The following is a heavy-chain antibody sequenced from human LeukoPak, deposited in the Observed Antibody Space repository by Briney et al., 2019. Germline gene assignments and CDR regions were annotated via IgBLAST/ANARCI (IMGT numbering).Heavy chain of an antibody. CDR2: IQAKAYGGAT. D-gene: IGHD2-2*01. CDR3: TRAPHPRCSSSGWYLGY. J-gene: IGHJ4*02. CDR1: GFTFGDYA. Sequence: GRSLRLSCSTSGFTFGDYAMSWVRQAPGKGLEWVGFIQAKAYGGATKYAASVNGRFSISRDDSQSIANLQMNDLKPEDTAVYYCTRAPHPRCSSSGWYLGYWGQGTLVTVSS. V-gene: IGHV3-49*04.